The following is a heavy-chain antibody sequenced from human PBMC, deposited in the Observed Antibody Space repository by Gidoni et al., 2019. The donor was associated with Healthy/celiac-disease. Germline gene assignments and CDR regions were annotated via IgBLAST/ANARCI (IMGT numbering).Heavy chain of an antibody. CDR3: ARPRRDYGDYDAFDI. J-gene: IGHJ3*02. CDR2: IYPGDSDT. CDR1: GYSLTSYW. D-gene: IGHD4-17*01. V-gene: IGHV5-51*01. Sequence: EVQLVQSGAEVKKRGESLKISCKGSGYSLTSYWIGWVRQMPGNGLEWMGIIYPGDSDTRYSPSFQGQITISADKSISTAYLQWSSLKAWDTAMYYCARPRRDYGDYDAFDIWGQGTMVTVSS.